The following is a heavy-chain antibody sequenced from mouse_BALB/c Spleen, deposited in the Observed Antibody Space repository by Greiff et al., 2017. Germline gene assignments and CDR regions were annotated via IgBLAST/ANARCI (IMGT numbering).Heavy chain of an antibody. J-gene: IGHJ4*01. CDR1: GFTFTDHY. Sequence: EVKLVESGGGLVQPGGSLRLSCATSGFTFTDHYMSWVRQPPGKALEWLGFIRNKANGYTTEYSASVKGRFTISRDNSQSILYLQMNTLRAEDSATYYCARDMGNYDYYAMDYWGQGTSVTVSS. D-gene: IGHD1-1*02. CDR3: ARDMGNYDYYAMDY. V-gene: IGHV7-3*02. CDR2: IRNKANGYTT.